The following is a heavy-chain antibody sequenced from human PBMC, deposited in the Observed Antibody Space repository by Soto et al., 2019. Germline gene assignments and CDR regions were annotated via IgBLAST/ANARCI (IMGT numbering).Heavy chain of an antibody. V-gene: IGHV1-18*04. D-gene: IGHD1-26*01. CDR2: ISAYNGNT. CDR1: GYTFTSYG. Sequence: AASVKVSCKASGYTFTSYGISWVRQAPGQGLEWMGWISAYNGNTNYAQKLQGRVTMTTDTSTSTAYMELRSLRSDDTAVYYCARVNFNTMGDTTGWFDTWGQGTLVTVSS. J-gene: IGHJ5*02. CDR3: ARVNFNTMGDTTGWFDT.